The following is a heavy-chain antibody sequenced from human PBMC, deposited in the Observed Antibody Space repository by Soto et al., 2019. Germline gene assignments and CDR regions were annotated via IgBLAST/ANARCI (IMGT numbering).Heavy chain of an antibody. CDR2: ISWNSGSI. CDR1: GFTFDDYA. D-gene: IGHD6-13*01. V-gene: IGHV3-9*01. CDR3: AKDILAAAVNGGDY. Sequence: GGSLRLSCAASGFTFDDYAMHWVRQAPGKGLEWVSGISWNSGSIGYADSVKGRFTISRDNAKNSLYLQMNSLRAEDTALYYCAKDILAAAVNGGDYWGQGTLVTVSS. J-gene: IGHJ4*02.